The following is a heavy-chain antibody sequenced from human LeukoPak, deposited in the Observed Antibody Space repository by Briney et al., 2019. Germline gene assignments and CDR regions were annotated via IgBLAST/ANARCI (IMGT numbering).Heavy chain of an antibody. J-gene: IGHJ3*02. Sequence: ASVKVSCKASGYTFTGYYMHWVRQAPGQGLEWMGWINPNSGGTEYAQKFQGRVTMTRDMSTSTVYMALSLRTEDTAVYYCARGRHSYESSDYYYEGDAFDIWGQGTMVTVSS. V-gene: IGHV1-2*02. CDR3: ARGRHSYESSDYYYEGDAFDI. CDR2: INPNSGGT. D-gene: IGHD3-22*01. CDR1: GYTFTGYY.